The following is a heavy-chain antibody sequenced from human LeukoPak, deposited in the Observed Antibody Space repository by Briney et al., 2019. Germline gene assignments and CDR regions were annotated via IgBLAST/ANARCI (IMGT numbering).Heavy chain of an antibody. D-gene: IGHD5-12*01. J-gene: IGHJ4*02. CDR3: ARGSGYDFPSYFDY. CDR1: GYSISSGYY. CDR2: IYHSGST. V-gene: IGHV4-38-2*02. Sequence: SETLSLTCTVSGYSISSGYYWGWLRQPPGKGLEWIGSIYHSGSTYYNPSLKSRVTISVDTSKNQFSLKLSSVTAADTAVYYCARGSGYDFPSYFDYWGQGTLVTVSS.